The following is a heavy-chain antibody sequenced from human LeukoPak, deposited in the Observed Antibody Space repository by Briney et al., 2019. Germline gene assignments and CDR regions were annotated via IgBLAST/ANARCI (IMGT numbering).Heavy chain of an antibody. Sequence: SETLSLTCTVSGDSISSGGYYWSWIRQHPGKGLEWIGCIYYTGTTYYNTSLQSRVTISVDTSKNQISLKLSSVTAADTAVYYCARGPMDSSSDYWGQGTLVTVSS. CDR2: IYYTGTT. J-gene: IGHJ4*02. D-gene: IGHD6-13*01. CDR3: ARGPMDSSSDY. V-gene: IGHV4-31*03. CDR1: GDSISSGGYY.